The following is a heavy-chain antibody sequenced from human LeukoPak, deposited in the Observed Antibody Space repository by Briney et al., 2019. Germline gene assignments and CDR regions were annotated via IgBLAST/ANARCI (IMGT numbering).Heavy chain of an antibody. V-gene: IGHV3-21*01. Sequence: EGSLRLSCAASGFTFSSYSMNWVRQAPGKGLEWVSSISSSSSYIYYADSVKGRFTISRDNAKNSLYLQMNSLRAEDTAVYYCARDSGHSGYDLDYWGQGTLVTVSS. CDR2: ISSSSSYI. CDR1: GFTFSSYS. J-gene: IGHJ4*02. CDR3: ARDSGHSGYDLDY. D-gene: IGHD5-12*01.